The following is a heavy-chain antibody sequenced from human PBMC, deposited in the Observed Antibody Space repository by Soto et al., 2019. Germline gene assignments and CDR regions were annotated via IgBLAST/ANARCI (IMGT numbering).Heavy chain of an antibody. V-gene: IGHV4-4*02. Sequence: QVQLQESGPGLVKPSGTLSLTCAVSGGSMRSNNRWSWVRQPPGKGLEWSGEIFHSGRPNYNPSPSTRVTISVDKSKNQFALQLSSVTAADTAVYYCARVYSGSYSDSWGQGNLVTVSS. CDR2: IFHSGRP. CDR1: GGSMRSNNR. CDR3: ARVYSGSYSDS. D-gene: IGHD1-26*01. J-gene: IGHJ4*02.